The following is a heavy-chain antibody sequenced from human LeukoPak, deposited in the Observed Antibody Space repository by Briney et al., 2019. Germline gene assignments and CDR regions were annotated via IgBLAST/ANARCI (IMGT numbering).Heavy chain of an antibody. CDR2: IIPIFGTA. CDR3: ARKGSFGAFDI. CDR1: GGTFSSYA. D-gene: IGHD3-10*01. J-gene: IGHJ3*02. Sequence: ASVKVSCKASGGTFSSYAISWVRQAPGQGLEWMGGIIPIFGTANYAQKFQGRVTITADESTSTAYMELSSLRSEDTAVYYCARKGSFGAFDIWGQGTTLTVSS. V-gene: IGHV1-69*13.